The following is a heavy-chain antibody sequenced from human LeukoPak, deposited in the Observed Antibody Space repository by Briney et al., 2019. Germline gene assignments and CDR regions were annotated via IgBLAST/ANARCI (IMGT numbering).Heavy chain of an antibody. Sequence: GGSLRLSRAASGFTFSSYGMHWVRPAPGKGLGWVAFIRYDGTNKYYADSVKGRFTISRDNSKNTLYLQMNSLGAEDTAVYYCAKSFGIAASGIDYWGQGTLVTVSS. D-gene: IGHD6-13*01. V-gene: IGHV3-30*02. CDR2: IRYDGTNK. CDR3: AKSFGIAASGIDY. J-gene: IGHJ4*02. CDR1: GFTFSSYG.